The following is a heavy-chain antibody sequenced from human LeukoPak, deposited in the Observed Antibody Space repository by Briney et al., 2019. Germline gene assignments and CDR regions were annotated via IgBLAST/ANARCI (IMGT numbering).Heavy chain of an antibody. CDR2: MNQDESQK. D-gene: IGHD2-15*01. Sequence: GGSLRLSCEASGVTFSDFWMTWVRQAPGKGLEWVATMNQDESQKYYVDSVKGRFTISRDNAKNALYLQMNSLRAEDTAIYYCASFEYIYSFGGQGTQVTVSS. CDR3: ASFEYIYSF. CDR1: GVTFSDFW. V-gene: IGHV3-7*01. J-gene: IGHJ4*02.